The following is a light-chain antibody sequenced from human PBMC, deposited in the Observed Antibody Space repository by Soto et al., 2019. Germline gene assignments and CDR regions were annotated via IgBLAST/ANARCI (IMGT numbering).Light chain of an antibody. V-gene: IGKV3-20*01. Sequence: EVVLTQSPGTLSLSPGERATLSCRASQTVSSGYLAWYQQKPGQSPRLLIYGASSRATGIPARFSGSGSGTDFSLTISRLEPEDFAVYYCQQYGSSPRTFGQGTTVEIK. J-gene: IGKJ1*01. CDR2: GAS. CDR1: QTVSSGY. CDR3: QQYGSSPRT.